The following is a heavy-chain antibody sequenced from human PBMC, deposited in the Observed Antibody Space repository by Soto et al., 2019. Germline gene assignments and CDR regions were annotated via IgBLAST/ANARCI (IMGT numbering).Heavy chain of an antibody. CDR1: GDSVSSNSAA. CDR3: ARDKKTISQEFDY. Sequence: SPTLSLTCAISGDSVSSNSAAWNWIRQSLSRGLEWLGRTYYRSKWYNDYAVSVKSRITINPDTSKNQFSLQLNSVTPEDTAVYYCARDKKTISQEFDYWGQGTLVTVSS. D-gene: IGHD3-10*01. CDR2: TYYRSKWYN. J-gene: IGHJ4*02. V-gene: IGHV6-1*01.